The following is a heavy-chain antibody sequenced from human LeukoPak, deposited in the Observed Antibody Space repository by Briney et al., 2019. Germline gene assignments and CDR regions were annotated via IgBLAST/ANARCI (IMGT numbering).Heavy chain of an antibody. Sequence: SETLSLTCTVSGGSISSSSYYWGWIRQPPGKGLEWIGSIYYSGSTYYNPSLKSRVTISVDTSKNQFSLKLSPVAAAHTAVYYCARQYEMAGLGFGYWGQGTLVTVSS. CDR2: IYYSGST. V-gene: IGHV4-39*01. J-gene: IGHJ4*02. CDR1: GGSISSSSYY. CDR3: ARQYEMAGLGFGY. D-gene: IGHD6-19*01.